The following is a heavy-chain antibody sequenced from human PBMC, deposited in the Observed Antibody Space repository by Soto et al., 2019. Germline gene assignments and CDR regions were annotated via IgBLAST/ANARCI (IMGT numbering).Heavy chain of an antibody. D-gene: IGHD3-16*02. V-gene: IGHV3-30*18. CDR3: AKDPYDYIWGSYRQHLFDY. CDR1: GFTFSSYG. J-gene: IGHJ4*02. CDR2: ISYDGSNK. Sequence: PGGSLRLSCAASGFTFSSYGMHWVRQAPGKGLEWVAVISYDGSNKYYADSVKGRFTISRDNSKNTLYLQMNSLRAEDTAVYYCAKDPYDYIWGSYRQHLFDYWGQGTLVTVSS.